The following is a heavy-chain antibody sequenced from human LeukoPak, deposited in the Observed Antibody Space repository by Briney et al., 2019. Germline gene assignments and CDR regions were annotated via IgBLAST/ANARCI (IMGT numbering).Heavy chain of an antibody. J-gene: IGHJ4*02. Sequence: GGSLRLSCAASGFTFSSYWMHWVRQAPGKGLVWVSRINSDGSSTSYADSVKGRFTISRDNAKNTLYLQMNSLRAEDTAVYYCARDVMATPARLVYFDYWGQGTLVTVSS. CDR3: ARDVMATPARLVYFDY. V-gene: IGHV3-74*01. D-gene: IGHD5-24*01. CDR1: GFTFSSYW. CDR2: INSDGSST.